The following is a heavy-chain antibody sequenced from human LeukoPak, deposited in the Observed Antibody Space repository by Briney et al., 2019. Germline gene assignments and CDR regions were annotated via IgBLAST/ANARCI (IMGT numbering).Heavy chain of an antibody. V-gene: IGHV1-2*06. D-gene: IGHD3-16*01. CDR1: GYTFTGNY. J-gene: IGHJ5*02. CDR2: INPNSGGT. CDR3: AREVVAWGMNWFDP. Sequence: VASVKVSCTASGYTFTGNYIHWVRQVPGQGLEWMGRINPNSGGTNYAQKFQGRVTMTRDTSISTASMELSMLTSDDTAVYYCAREVVAWGMNWFDPWGQGTLVTVSS.